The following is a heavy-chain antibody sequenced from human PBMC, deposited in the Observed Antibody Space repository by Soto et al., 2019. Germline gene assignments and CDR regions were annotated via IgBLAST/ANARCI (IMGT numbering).Heavy chain of an antibody. CDR3: ARDLVVRGVIDYHYYGMDV. CDR1: GFTFSSYS. D-gene: IGHD3-10*01. Sequence: GGSLRLSCAASGFTFSSYSMNWVRQAPGKGLEWVSSISSSSSYIYYADSVKGRFTISRDNAKNSLYLQMNSLRAEDTAVYYCARDLVVRGVIDYHYYGMDVWGQGTTVTVSS. V-gene: IGHV3-21*01. J-gene: IGHJ6*02. CDR2: ISSSSSYI.